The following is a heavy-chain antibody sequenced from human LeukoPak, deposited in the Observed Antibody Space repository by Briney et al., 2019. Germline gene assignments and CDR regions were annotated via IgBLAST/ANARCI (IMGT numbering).Heavy chain of an antibody. J-gene: IGHJ3*02. CDR2: TIPIFGTA. D-gene: IGHD2/OR15-2a*01. CDR1: GCTFISYA. Sequence: GASVKVSCKASGCTFISYAISWVRQAPGQGLEWMGGTIPIFGTANYAQKFQGRVTITADESTSTDYMEPRNLQSEDPAVYYCAREHFSTAPQDAFDIWGQGTMVTVSS. CDR3: AREHFSTAPQDAFDI. V-gene: IGHV1-69*01.